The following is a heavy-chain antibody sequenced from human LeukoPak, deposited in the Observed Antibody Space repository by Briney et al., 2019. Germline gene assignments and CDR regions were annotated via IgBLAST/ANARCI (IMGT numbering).Heavy chain of an antibody. CDR3: ARENRGKKGAYYYFYMDV. D-gene: IGHD1/OR15-1a*01. Sequence: PSETLSLTCTVSGGSISSYYWSWIRQPPGKGLEWIGYIYYSGSTNYNPSLKSRVTISVDTSKNQFSLKLSSVTAADTAVYYCARENRGKKGAYYYFYMDVWGKGTTVTISS. J-gene: IGHJ6*03. CDR2: IYYSGST. CDR1: GGSISSYY. V-gene: IGHV4-59*01.